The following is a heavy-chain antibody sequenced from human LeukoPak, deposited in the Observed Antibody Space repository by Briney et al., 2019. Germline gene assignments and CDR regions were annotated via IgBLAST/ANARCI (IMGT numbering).Heavy chain of an antibody. CDR3: ATSGRSSLAFDV. J-gene: IGHJ3*01. V-gene: IGHV1-69-2*01. Sequence: ASVKVSCKSSGYTFSDYYIHWGRQAPGGGRQWLGRVDPEDAKAVYSENLQGRVTITADSFSDSTYMFLSSLTSEDTAFYYCATSGRSSLAFDVWGQGTVVTVSS. CDR1: GYTFSDYY. D-gene: IGHD3-10*01. CDR2: VDPEDAKA.